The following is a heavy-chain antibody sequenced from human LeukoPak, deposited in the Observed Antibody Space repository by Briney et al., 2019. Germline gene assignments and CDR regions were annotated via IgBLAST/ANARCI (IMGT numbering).Heavy chain of an antibody. CDR2: IGQDGSAK. V-gene: IGHV3-7*04. J-gene: IGHJ4*02. D-gene: IGHD3-10*01. Sequence: GGSLRLSCAASGFPFSNYWMSWVRQAPGRGLGLGADIGQDGSAKYYVDSVKGRFTISRDNTKNSLYLQMNSLRAEDTAVYYCARVIIVGGRSVFDYWGQGTLVTVSS. CDR1: GFPFSNYW. CDR3: ARVIIVGGRSVFDY.